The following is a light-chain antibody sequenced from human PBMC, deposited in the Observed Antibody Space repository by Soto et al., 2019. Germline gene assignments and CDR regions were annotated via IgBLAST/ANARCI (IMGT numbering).Light chain of an antibody. CDR2: KAS. CDR1: QSINTW. V-gene: IGKV1-5*03. Sequence: DIQMTQSPSTLSASVGDRVTITCRASQSINTWLAWYQQKTGKAPKLLIYKASTLESGVPPRFSGSASGTEFTLTISSLQPDDFATYHCQQYNSYPLTFGGGTKVEIK. CDR3: QQYNSYPLT. J-gene: IGKJ4*01.